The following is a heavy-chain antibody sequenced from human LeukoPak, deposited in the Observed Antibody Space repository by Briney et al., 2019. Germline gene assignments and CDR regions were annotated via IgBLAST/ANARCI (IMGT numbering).Heavy chain of an antibody. Sequence: PGRSLRLSCAASGFTFSSYAMHWARQAPGKGLEWVAVISYDGSNKYYADSVKGRFTISRDNSKNTLYLQMNSLRAEDTAVYYCARDGVRGSYFFRAEDAFDIWGQGTMVTVSS. V-gene: IGHV3-30-3*01. CDR2: ISYDGSNK. J-gene: IGHJ3*02. CDR3: ARDGVRGSYFFRAEDAFDI. D-gene: IGHD1-26*01. CDR1: GFTFSSYA.